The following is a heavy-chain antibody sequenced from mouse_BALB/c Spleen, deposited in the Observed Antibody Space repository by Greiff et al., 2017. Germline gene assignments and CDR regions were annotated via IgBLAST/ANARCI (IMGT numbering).Heavy chain of an antibody. D-gene: IGHD2-12*01. V-gene: IGHV1-7*01. J-gene: IGHJ3*01. Sequence: QVQLKESGAELAKPGASVKMSCKASGYTFTSYWMHWVKQRPGQGLEWIGYINPSTGYTEYNQKFKDKATLTADKSSSTAYMQLSSLTSEDSAVYYCARMGYDGGFAYWGQGTLVTVSA. CDR2: INPSTGYT. CDR1: GYTFTSYW. CDR3: ARMGYDGGFAY.